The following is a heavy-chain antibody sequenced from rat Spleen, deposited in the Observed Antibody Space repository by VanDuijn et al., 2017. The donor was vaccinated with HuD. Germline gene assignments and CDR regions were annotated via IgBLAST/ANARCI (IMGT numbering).Heavy chain of an antibody. J-gene: IGHJ2*01. CDR2: ISFDGIST. V-gene: IGHV5-29*01. Sequence: EMQLVESDGGLVQPGRSLKLSCAASGFTLSDHYMAWVRQAPTKGLEWVATISFDGISTYYRDSVQGRFTISRDNAKSTLYLQMDSLRSEDTATYYCARRYDFDYWGQGVMVTVSS. D-gene: IGHD2-1*01. CDR3: ARRYDFDY. CDR1: GFTLSDHY.